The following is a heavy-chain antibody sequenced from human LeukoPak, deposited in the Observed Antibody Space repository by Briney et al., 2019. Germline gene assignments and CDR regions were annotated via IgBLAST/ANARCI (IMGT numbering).Heavy chain of an antibody. V-gene: IGHV1-2*02. D-gene: IGHD6-13*01. Sequence: GASVKVSCTASGYTFTGYYMHWVRQAPGQGLEWMGWINPNSGGTNYAQKFQGRVTMTRDTSISTAYMELSRLRSDDTAVYYCARDIRDWGTAAAAPDYWGQGTLVTVSS. CDR1: GYTFTGYY. J-gene: IGHJ4*02. CDR2: INPNSGGT. CDR3: ARDIRDWGTAAAAPDY.